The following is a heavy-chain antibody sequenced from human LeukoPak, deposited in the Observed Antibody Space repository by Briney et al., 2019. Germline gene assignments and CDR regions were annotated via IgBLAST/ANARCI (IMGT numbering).Heavy chain of an antibody. Sequence: SVKVSCKASGGTFSSYAISWVRQAPGQGLEWMGGIIPIFGTANYAQKFQGRVTITADESTSTAYMELSSLRSEDTAVYYCARGEYYYDSSGYYPFDYWGQGTLVTVSS. D-gene: IGHD3-22*01. CDR2: IIPIFGTA. V-gene: IGHV1-69*13. CDR1: GGTFSSYA. J-gene: IGHJ4*02. CDR3: ARGEYYYDSSGYYPFDY.